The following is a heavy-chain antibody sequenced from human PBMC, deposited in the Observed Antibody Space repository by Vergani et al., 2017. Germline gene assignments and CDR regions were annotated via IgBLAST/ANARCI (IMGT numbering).Heavy chain of an antibody. V-gene: IGHV3-33*06. J-gene: IGHJ4*02. CDR2: IWYDGSNK. D-gene: IGHD1-26*01. CDR3: AKEWGGSYYVGYFDY. Sequence: QVQLVESGGGLVQPGRSLRLSCAASGFTFSSYAMHWVRQAPGKGLEWVAVIWYDGSNKYYADSVKGRFTISRDNSKNTLYLQMNSLRAEDTAVYYCAKEWGGSYYVGYFDYWGQGTLVTVSS. CDR1: GFTFSSYA.